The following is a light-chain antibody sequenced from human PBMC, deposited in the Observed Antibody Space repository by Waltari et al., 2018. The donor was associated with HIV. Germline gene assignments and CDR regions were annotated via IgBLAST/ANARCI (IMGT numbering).Light chain of an antibody. J-gene: IGLJ2*01. Sequence: QSALTQPASVSGSPGQSTTITCPATTSAVHGSNYDHWYQQQPGQAPKLIIYEVSERPSGVPKRFSGSKSGTTATLTIPGLQAEDEADYYCSSYTNSSTFVLFGGGTKLTVL. CDR1: TSAVHGSNY. CDR3: SSYTNSSTFVL. V-gene: IGLV2-14*01. CDR2: EVS.